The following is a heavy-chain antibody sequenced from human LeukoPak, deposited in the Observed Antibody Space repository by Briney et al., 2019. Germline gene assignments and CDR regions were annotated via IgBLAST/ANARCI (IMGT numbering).Heavy chain of an antibody. CDR2: IYYSGST. D-gene: IGHD4-17*01. Sequence: SETLSLTCAVYGGSFSGYYWSWIRQPPGKGLEWIGYIYYSGSTNYNPSLKSRVTISVDTSKNQFSLKLSSVTAADTAVYYCARHPSTVTTPYYFDYWGQGTLVTVSS. J-gene: IGHJ4*02. V-gene: IGHV4-59*08. CDR1: GGSFSGYY. CDR3: ARHPSTVTTPYYFDY.